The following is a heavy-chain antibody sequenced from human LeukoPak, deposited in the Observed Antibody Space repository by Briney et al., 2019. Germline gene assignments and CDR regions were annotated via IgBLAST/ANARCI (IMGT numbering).Heavy chain of an antibody. J-gene: IGHJ4*02. CDR3: VRAMDS. Sequence: PGGSLRLSCAASGFTLSSYAMSWVRQAPGKGLEWVSAISGSGGSTYYADSVKGRFTISRDNAKRSAYLQMNSLRAEDTAVYYCVRAMDSWGQGTLVTVSS. CDR2: ISGSGGST. CDR1: GFTLSSYA. V-gene: IGHV3-23*01.